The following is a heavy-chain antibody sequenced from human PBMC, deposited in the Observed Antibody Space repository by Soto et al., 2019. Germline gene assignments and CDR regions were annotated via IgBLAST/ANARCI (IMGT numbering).Heavy chain of an antibody. CDR2: FYSDETT. CDR3: ARGLLPSRTYWFYFDD. V-gene: IGHV3-53*01. CDR1: GFTVRDNY. D-gene: IGHD1-26*01. J-gene: IGHJ4*02. Sequence: PGGSLRLSCGASGFTVRDNYMSWVRQAPGKGLEWVSIFYSDETTYYTDSVKGRFSISRDNSKNTIYLQMNSLRVEDTAVYYCARGLLPSRTYWFYFDDWGQGTLVTVSS.